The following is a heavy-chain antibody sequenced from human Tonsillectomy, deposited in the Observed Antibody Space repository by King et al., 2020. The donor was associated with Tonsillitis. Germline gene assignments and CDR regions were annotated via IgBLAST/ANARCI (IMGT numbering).Heavy chain of an antibody. V-gene: IGHV3-49*04. D-gene: IGHD5-24*01. Sequence: VQLVESGGGLVQPGRSLRLSCTASGFTFGDYAMSWVRQAPGKGLEWVGFIRSKAYGGTTEYAASVKGRFTISRDDSKSIAYLQMNSLKTEDTAVYYCATVRAAYNYWYWYFDLWGRGTLVTVSS. CDR2: IRSKAYGGTT. J-gene: IGHJ2*01. CDR1: GFTFGDYA. CDR3: ATVRAAYNYWYWYFDL.